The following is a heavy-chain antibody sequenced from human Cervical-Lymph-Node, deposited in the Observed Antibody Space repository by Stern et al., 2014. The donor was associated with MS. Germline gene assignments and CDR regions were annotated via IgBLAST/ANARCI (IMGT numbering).Heavy chain of an antibody. Sequence: QVQLQESGPGLVKPSGTLSLTCAVSGGSISSSNWWSWVRQPPGKGLEWXGAIYHSGSTNYNPSLKSRVPISVDKPKNQFSLKLSSVTAADTAVYYCAREGYSSSYDAFDIWGQGTMVTVSS. V-gene: IGHV4-4*02. J-gene: IGHJ3*02. CDR2: IYHSGST. D-gene: IGHD6-6*01. CDR1: GGSISSSNW. CDR3: AREGYSSSYDAFDI.